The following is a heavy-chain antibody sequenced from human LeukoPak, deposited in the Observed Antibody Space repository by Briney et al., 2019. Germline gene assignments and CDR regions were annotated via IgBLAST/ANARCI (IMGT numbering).Heavy chain of an antibody. CDR2: INAVNANT. J-gene: IGHJ3*02. D-gene: IGHD2-21*02. CDR1: GFIFSNYA. V-gene: IGHV3-23*01. CDR3: AKKGPLVTSDAFDI. Sequence: GGSLIHSCAASGFIFSNYAMTWVRQAPGKGLEYVATINAVNANTYYADSVKGRFTVSRDNSENTLYLQMNSLRAEDTAVYYCAKKGPLVTSDAFDIWGQGTMVTVSS.